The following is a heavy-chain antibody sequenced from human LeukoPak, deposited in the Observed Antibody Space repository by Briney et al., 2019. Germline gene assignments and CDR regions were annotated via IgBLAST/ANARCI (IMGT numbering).Heavy chain of an antibody. J-gene: IGHJ5*02. V-gene: IGHV4-59*01. Sequence: SEALSLTCTVSGGSISSYYWSWMRQPPGKGLEWIGDIYYSGSTNYNPSLKSRVTISVDTSKNQFSLKLSSVTAADTAVYYCARGRVGATTFSYWFDPWGQGTLVTVSS. D-gene: IGHD1-26*01. CDR3: ARGRVGATTFSYWFDP. CDR2: IYYSGST. CDR1: GGSISSYY.